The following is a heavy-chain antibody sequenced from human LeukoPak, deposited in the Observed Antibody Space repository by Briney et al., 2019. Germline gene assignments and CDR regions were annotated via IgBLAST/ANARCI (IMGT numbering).Heavy chain of an antibody. V-gene: IGHV3-48*04. CDR3: ARGQWLASDAFDI. CDR1: GFTFSSYS. Sequence: PGGSLRLSCAASGFTFSSYSMNWVRQAPGKGLEWVSYISSSSSTIYYADSVKGRFTISRDNAKNSLYLQMNSLRAEDTAVYYCARGQWLASDAFDIWGQGTMVTVSS. J-gene: IGHJ3*02. D-gene: IGHD6-19*01. CDR2: ISSSSSTI.